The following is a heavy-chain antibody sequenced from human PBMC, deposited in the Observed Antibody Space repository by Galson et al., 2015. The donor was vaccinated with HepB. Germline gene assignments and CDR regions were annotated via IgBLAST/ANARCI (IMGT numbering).Heavy chain of an antibody. Sequence: ETLSLTCTVSGGSISSYYWSWIRQPPGKGLEWIGYIYYSGSTNYNPSLKSRVTISVDTSKNQFSLKLSSVTAADTAVYYCARSPPGDHEKFIAAAGAGQDRRDYYMDVWGKGTTVTVSS. CDR2: IYYSGST. CDR1: GGSISSYY. D-gene: IGHD6-13*01. V-gene: IGHV4-59*01. CDR3: ARSPPGDHEKFIAAAGAGQDRRDYYMDV. J-gene: IGHJ6*03.